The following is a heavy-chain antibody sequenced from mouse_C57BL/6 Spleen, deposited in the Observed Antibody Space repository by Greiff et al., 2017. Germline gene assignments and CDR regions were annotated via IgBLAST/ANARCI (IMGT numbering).Heavy chain of an antibody. CDR3: TPRFTTVDY. CDR1: GFNIKDDY. J-gene: IGHJ2*01. Sequence: EVQLVESGAELVRPGASVKLSCTASGFNIKDDYMHWVKQRPEQGLEWIGWFDPENGDTEYASKFQGKTTITADTSSNTAYLQLSSLTSEDTAVYYCTPRFTTVDYWGQGTTLTVSS. V-gene: IGHV14-4*01. D-gene: IGHD1-1*01. CDR2: FDPENGDT.